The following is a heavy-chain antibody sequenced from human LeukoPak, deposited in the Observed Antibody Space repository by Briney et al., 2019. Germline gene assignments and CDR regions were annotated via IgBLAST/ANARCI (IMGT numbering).Heavy chain of an antibody. Sequence: PGGSLRLSCAASGFTFGSYAMSWVRQAPGKGLEWVSGISGSGGSTYYADSVKGRFTISRDNSRNTLYLQMSSLRVEDTAVYYCAKDLNPYHQKYYFDYWGQGTLVTVSS. CDR3: AKDLNPYHQKYYFDY. CDR2: ISGSGGST. D-gene: IGHD1-14*01. J-gene: IGHJ4*02. CDR1: GFTFGSYA. V-gene: IGHV3-23*01.